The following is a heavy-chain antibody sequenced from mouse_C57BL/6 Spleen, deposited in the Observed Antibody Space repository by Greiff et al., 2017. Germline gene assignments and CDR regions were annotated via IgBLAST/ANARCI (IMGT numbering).Heavy chain of an antibody. CDR3: AKYGYGGAWFAY. CDR2: INPNYGTT. Sequence: EVKLQESGPELVKPGASVKISCKASGYSFTDYNMNWVKQSNGKSLEWIGVINPNYGTTSYNQKFKGKATLTVDQSSSTAYMQLNSLTSEDSAVYYCAKYGYGGAWFAYWGQGTLVTVSA. D-gene: IGHD2-2*01. V-gene: IGHV1-39*01. CDR1: GYSFTDYN. J-gene: IGHJ3*01.